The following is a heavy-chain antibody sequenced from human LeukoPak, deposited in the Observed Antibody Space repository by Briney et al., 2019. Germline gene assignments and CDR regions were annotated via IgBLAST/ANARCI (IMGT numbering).Heavy chain of an antibody. CDR1: SGSISSYY. V-gene: IGHV4-59*01. CDR2: IYYSGST. J-gene: IGHJ3*02. CDR3: ARDSPPDSSGYYYVSGAFDI. D-gene: IGHD3-22*01. Sequence: SETLSLTCTVSSGSISSYYWSWIRQPPGKGLEWIGYIYYSGSTNYNPSLKSRVTISVDTSKNQFSLKLSSVTAADTAVYYCARDSPPDSSGYYYVSGAFDIWGQGTMVTVSS.